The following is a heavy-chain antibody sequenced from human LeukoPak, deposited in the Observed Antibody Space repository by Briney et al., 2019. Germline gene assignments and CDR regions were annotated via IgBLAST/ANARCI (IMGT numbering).Heavy chain of an antibody. D-gene: IGHD5-18*01. V-gene: IGHV1-18*01. CDR2: ISAYNGNT. CDR3: ARLLTAMVPQDYYGMDV. Sequence: ASVKVSCKASGYTFTSCGISWVRQAPGQGLEWMGWISAYNGNTNYAQKLQGRVTMTTDTSTSTAYMELRSLRSDDTAVYYCARLLTAMVPQDYYGMDVWGQGTTVTASS. J-gene: IGHJ6*02. CDR1: GYTFTSCG.